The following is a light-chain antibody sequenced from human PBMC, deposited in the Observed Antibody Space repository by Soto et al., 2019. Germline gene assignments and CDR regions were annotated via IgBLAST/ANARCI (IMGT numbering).Light chain of an antibody. Sequence: AIQMTQSPSSLSASVGDRVTITCRASQGIRNDLDWFQQQPGKAPKLLIYAASNLQSGVPASFSGSGSGTDFTLTISSLQPEDFATYYCLQKYFYPFTFGPGTKVDIK. CDR1: QGIRND. V-gene: IGKV1-6*01. CDR3: LQKYFYPFT. J-gene: IGKJ3*01. CDR2: AAS.